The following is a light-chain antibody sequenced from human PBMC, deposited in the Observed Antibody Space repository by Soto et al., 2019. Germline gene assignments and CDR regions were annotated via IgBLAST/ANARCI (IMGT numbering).Light chain of an antibody. Sequence: ETVLTQSPGTLSLSPGERATLSCRASQSVNNNYLARYQQKPGRAPTLLIFGASRRATGTPDRFSGSGSGTDFTLTINRLEPEDFAVYYCQQSDSSTLTFGGGTKVEIK. V-gene: IGKV3-20*01. CDR1: QSVNNNY. J-gene: IGKJ4*01. CDR3: QQSDSSTLT. CDR2: GAS.